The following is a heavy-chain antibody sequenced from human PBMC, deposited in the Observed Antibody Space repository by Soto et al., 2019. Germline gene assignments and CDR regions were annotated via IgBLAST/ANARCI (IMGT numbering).Heavy chain of an antibody. Sequence: QVQLVQSGAEVKKPGSSVMVSCKASGGTFGNYLISWVRQAPGHGLEWMGGIVPVFGPANYAQQFQGRVTVTADASTDTVYMELSSLRSDDTAVYFCATMGGYSSSYFEYWGQGTLVTVSS. D-gene: IGHD6-19*01. CDR1: GGTFGNYL. J-gene: IGHJ4*02. CDR2: IVPVFGPA. V-gene: IGHV1-69*01. CDR3: ATMGGYSSSYFEY.